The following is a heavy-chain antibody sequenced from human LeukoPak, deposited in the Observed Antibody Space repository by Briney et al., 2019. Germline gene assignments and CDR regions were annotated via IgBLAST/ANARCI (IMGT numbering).Heavy chain of an antibody. D-gene: IGHD3-16*01. J-gene: IGHJ4*02. CDR1: GFTFSTAW. CDR3: RTDRKLGADFEY. Sequence: GGSLRLSCAASGFTFSTAWMSWVRQAPGKELEWVGRIKSKTDGGTIDYAAPAKGRVTISRDDSKNTLYLQVNSLKTEDTAVYYCRTDRKLGADFEYWGQGTLVTVS. CDR2: IKSKTDGGTI. V-gene: IGHV3-15*01.